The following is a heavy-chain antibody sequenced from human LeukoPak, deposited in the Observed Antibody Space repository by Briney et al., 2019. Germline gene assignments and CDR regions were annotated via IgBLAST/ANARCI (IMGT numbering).Heavy chain of an antibody. CDR1: GFAVSSTH. J-gene: IGHJ4*02. D-gene: IGHD3-3*01. Sequence: GGSLRLSCTASGFAVSSTHMSWVRQAPGKGLEWISVINIDGNTFYTDSVKGRFTISRDSSKNMVYLRMNSLRVEDTAVYYCGRRDSGDYTDYWGQGTLVTVSS. CDR3: GRRDSGDYTDY. CDR2: INIDGNT. V-gene: IGHV3-53*01.